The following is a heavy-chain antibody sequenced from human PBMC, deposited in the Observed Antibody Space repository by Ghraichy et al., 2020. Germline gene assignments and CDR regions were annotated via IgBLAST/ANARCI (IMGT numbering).Heavy chain of an antibody. D-gene: IGHD3-3*01. CDR1: GGTFSNYA. CDR3: ARESPDFGVAYPGNYYYMDV. J-gene: IGHJ6*03. CDR2: IIPILGIA. V-gene: IGHV1-69*04. Sequence: SVKVSCKASGGTFSNYAIAWVRQAPGQGLEWMGRIIPILGIANYAQKFQGRVTITADISTSTAYMELSSLRSEDTAVYFCARESPDFGVAYPGNYYYMDVWGKGTTVTVSS.